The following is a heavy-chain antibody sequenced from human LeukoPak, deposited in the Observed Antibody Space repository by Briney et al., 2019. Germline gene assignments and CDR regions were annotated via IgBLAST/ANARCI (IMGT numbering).Heavy chain of an antibody. CDR1: GYTFTSYD. J-gene: IGHJ4*02. Sequence: ASVKVSCKASGYTFTSYDINWVRQATGQGLEWMGWMNPNTGRTGYAQKFQGRITMTSDTSINTAYMELTNLRSEDTAIYYCARLSQTPDYYTLGGYYYLGYWGQGTPVTVSP. D-gene: IGHD3-10*01. V-gene: IGHV1-8*01. CDR3: ARLSQTPDYYTLGGYYYLGY. CDR2: MNPNTGRT.